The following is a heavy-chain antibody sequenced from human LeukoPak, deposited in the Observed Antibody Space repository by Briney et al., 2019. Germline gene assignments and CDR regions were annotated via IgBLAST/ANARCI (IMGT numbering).Heavy chain of an antibody. CDR3: ARAKYCSGGSCYHLDY. CDR1: GGSLSGYY. J-gene: IGHJ4*02. CDR2: INHSGST. V-gene: IGHV4-34*01. D-gene: IGHD2-15*01. Sequence: PETLSLTCAVYGGSLSGYYWSSIRQPPQKGLEWIGEINHSGSTNYNPSLKSRVTISVDTSKNQFSLKLSSVTAADTAVYYCARAKYCSGGSCYHLDYWGQGTLVTVSS.